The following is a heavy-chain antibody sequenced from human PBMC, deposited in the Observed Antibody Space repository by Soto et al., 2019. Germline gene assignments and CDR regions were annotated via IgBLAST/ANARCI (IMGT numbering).Heavy chain of an antibody. Sequence: GGSLRLSCAASGFTFSSYGMHWVRQAPGKGLEWAAVISYDGSNKYYADSVKGRFTISRDNSKNTLYLQMNSLRAEDTAVYYCAKDLSGGSFRSPVDYWGQGTLVTVSS. V-gene: IGHV3-30*18. CDR3: AKDLSGGSFRSPVDY. D-gene: IGHD1-26*01. CDR2: ISYDGSNK. CDR1: GFTFSSYG. J-gene: IGHJ4*02.